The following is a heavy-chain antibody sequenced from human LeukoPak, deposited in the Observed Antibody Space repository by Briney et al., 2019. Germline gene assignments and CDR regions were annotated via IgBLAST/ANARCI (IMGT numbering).Heavy chain of an antibody. V-gene: IGHV1-46*01. CDR3: ARAESDSGWVR. Sequence: ASVKVSCKASGYTLSSHYIHWVRQAPGQGLEWMGIIHPSGGSTSYPQKFQGRVTMTRDTSTSTVCMELSSLRSEDTAVYYCARAESDSGWVRWGQGTLVTVSS. CDR2: IHPSGGST. CDR1: GYTLSSHY. J-gene: IGHJ4*02. D-gene: IGHD6-19*01.